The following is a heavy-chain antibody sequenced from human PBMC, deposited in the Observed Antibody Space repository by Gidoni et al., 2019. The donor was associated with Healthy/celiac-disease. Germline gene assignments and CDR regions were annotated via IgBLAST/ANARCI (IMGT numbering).Heavy chain of an antibody. CDR2: IYYSGST. Sequence: QLQLQESGPGLVKPSETLSLTCTVSGGSISSSSYYWGWIRQPPGKGLEWIGRIYYSGSTYYNPSRKSRVTISVDTSKNQFSLKLSSVTAADTAVYYCTGWQQLVRDYWGQGNLVTVSS. CDR3: TGWQQLVRDY. V-gene: IGHV4-39*01. CDR1: GGSISSSSYY. D-gene: IGHD6-13*01. J-gene: IGHJ4*02.